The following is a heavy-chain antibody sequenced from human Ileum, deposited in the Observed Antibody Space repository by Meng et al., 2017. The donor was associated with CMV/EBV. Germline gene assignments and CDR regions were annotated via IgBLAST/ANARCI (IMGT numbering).Heavy chain of an antibody. CDR2: IFHSGST. V-gene: IGHV4-4*02. CDR3: ARLRYSSSSGDQAEY. J-gene: IGHJ4*02. Sequence: SGGSISSDHSWSWFRQPPGKGLEWIGEIFHSGSTYYNPSLKSRVTVSLDKSKNQFSLKLSSVTAADMAVYYCARLRYSSSSGDQAEYWGQGTLVTVSS. D-gene: IGHD6-6*01. CDR1: GGSISSDHS.